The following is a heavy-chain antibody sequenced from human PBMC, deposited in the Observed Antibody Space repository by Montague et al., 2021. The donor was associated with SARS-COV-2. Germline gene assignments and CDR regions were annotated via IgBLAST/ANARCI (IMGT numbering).Heavy chain of an antibody. CDR2: IYWDDDK. CDR1: GFSLSTSGVG. J-gene: IGHJ2*01. CDR3: AHVGMACSGGSCYPTIKDWYFDL. Sequence: PALVKPTQTRTLTCTFSGFSLSTSGVGVGWIRQPPGKALEWLALIYWDDDKRYSPSLKSRLTITKDTSKNQVVLTMTNMDPVDTATYYCAHVGMACSGGSCYPTIKDWYFDLWGRGTLVTVSS. V-gene: IGHV2-5*02. D-gene: IGHD2-15*01.